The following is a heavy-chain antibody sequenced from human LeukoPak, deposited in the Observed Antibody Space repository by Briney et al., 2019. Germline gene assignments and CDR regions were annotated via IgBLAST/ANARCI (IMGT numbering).Heavy chain of an antibody. V-gene: IGHV4-39*01. J-gene: IGHJ4*02. Sequence: SETLSLTCAVYGGSFSGYYWGWIRQPPGKGLEWIGSIYYSGSTYYNPSLKSRVTISVDTSKNQFSLKLSSVTAADTAVYYCASRWGYYDSSGYYPSHFDYWGQGTLVTVSS. CDR1: GGSFSGYY. CDR2: IYYSGST. D-gene: IGHD3-22*01. CDR3: ASRWGYYDSSGYYPSHFDY.